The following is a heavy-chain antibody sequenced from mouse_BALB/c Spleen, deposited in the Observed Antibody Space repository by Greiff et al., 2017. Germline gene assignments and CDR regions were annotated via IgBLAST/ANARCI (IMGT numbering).Heavy chain of an antibody. V-gene: IGHV5-6*02. CDR3: ARHDGYYDAMDY. J-gene: IGHJ4*01. CDR1: GFTFSSYG. CDR2: ISSGGSYT. D-gene: IGHD2-3*01. Sequence: DVMLVESGGDLVKPGGSLKLSCAASGFTFSSYGMSWVRQTPDKRLEWVATISSGGSYTYYPDSVKGRFTISRDNAKNTLYLQMSSLKSEDTAMYYCARHDGYYDAMDYWGQGTSVTVSS.